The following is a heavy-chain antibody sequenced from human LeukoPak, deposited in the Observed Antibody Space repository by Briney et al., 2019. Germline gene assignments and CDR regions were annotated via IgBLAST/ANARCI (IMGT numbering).Heavy chain of an antibody. CDR2: IIPIFGTA. J-gene: IGHJ5*02. V-gene: IGHV1-69*01. CDR1: AATFSSYT. CDR3: AISYDILPPRVVWGSYNWFDP. D-gene: IGHD3-9*01. Sequence: GTLSCTSSAATFSSYTISWVRQPHGQGLEWMGGIIPIFGTANYAQKFQCRVTITADESTSTAYMELSRLRSEDTAVYYCAISYDILPPRVVWGSYNWFDPWGQGSLVTVSS.